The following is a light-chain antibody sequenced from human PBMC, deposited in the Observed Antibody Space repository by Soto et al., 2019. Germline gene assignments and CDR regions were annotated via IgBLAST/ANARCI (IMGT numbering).Light chain of an antibody. V-gene: IGKV3-20*01. CDR3: QQYGSSPRT. Sequence: EIVLTQSPGTLSLSPGERATLSCRASQSISNSYLAWYQQKPGQAPRLLIYGASSRATGIPDRFSGSGSVTDFTLTISRLEPEDFAVYFCQQYGSSPRTFGQGTKEEIE. J-gene: IGKJ1*01. CDR1: QSISNSY. CDR2: GAS.